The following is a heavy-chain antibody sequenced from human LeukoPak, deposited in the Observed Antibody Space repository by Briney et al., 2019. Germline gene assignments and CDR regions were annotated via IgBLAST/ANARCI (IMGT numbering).Heavy chain of an antibody. V-gene: IGHV1-8*02. CDR2: MNPNSGNT. CDR1: GGTFSSYA. D-gene: IGHD6-13*01. J-gene: IGHJ5*02. Sequence: ASVKVSCKASGGTFSSYAISWVRQATGQGLEWMGWMNPNSGNTGYAQKFQGRVTMTRNTSISTAYMELSSLRSEDTAVYYCARGAYSSSRSWFDPWGQGTLVTVSS. CDR3: ARGAYSSSRSWFDP.